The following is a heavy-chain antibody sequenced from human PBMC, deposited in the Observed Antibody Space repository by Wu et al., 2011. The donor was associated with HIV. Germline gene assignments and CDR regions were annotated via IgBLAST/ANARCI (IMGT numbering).Heavy chain of an antibody. V-gene: IGHV1-2*02. CDR1: GYTFIGYY. CDR3: ARGHVITMIVGPGYWYFDL. J-gene: IGHJ2*01. D-gene: IGHD3-22*01. CDR2: INPNSGGT. Sequence: QVQLVQSGTEVKKPGASVRVSCEASGYTFIGYYIHWVRQAPGQGLEWMGWINPNSGGTNYAQKFQGRVTMTTDTSISAAYMELSRLRSDDTAVYYCARGHVITMIVGPGYWYFDLWGRGTLVTVSS.